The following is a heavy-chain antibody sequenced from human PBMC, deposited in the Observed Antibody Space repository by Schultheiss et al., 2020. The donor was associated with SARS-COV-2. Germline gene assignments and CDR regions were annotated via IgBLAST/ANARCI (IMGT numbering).Heavy chain of an antibody. Sequence: SETLSLTCTVSGGSISGSTYYWGWIRQPPGKGLEWIGSIYSSETTYYNPSLKSRVTISVDTSKNQFSLNLSSVTAADTAVYYCARFRGTDAFDIWGQGTMVTVSS. CDR1: GGSISGSTYY. J-gene: IGHJ3*02. CDR2: IYSSETT. D-gene: IGHD3-10*01. CDR3: ARFRGTDAFDI. V-gene: IGHV4-39*01.